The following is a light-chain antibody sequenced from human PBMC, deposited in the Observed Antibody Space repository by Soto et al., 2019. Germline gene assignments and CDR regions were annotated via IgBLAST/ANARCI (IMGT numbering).Light chain of an antibody. Sequence: QSALTQPASVSGSPGQSITISCTGTSSDVGGYNYVSWYQQHPGKAHKLMIYDVSNRPSGVSNRFSGSKSGNTASLTISGLQAEYEADYCCSSYTSSSTYVVFGGGTKLTVL. V-gene: IGLV2-14*01. CDR2: DVS. CDR1: SSDVGGYNY. CDR3: SSYTSSSTYVV. J-gene: IGLJ2*01.